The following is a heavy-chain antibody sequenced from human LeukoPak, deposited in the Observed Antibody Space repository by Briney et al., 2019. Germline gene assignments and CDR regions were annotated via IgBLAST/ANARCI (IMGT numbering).Heavy chain of an antibody. D-gene: IGHD3-10*01. CDR1: GFTFSSYA. V-gene: IGHV3-23*01. CDR2: ISGSGDIR. Sequence: SGGSLRLSCAASGFTFSSYAMSSVRQAPGKGLELVSSISGSGDIRYSEDSVKGQFTISRDSSKNTVYLQMNSLRVEDTAVYYCAKDGRTYYYGSGSYFGWFDPWGQGTLVTVSS. CDR3: AKDGRTYYYGSGSYFGWFDP. J-gene: IGHJ5*02.